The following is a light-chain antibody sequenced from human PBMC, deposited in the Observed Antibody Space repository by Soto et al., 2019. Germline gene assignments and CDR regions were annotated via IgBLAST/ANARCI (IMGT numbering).Light chain of an antibody. CDR1: SSDVGGFNY. J-gene: IGLJ3*02. CDR3: CSYAGNYTWV. CDR2: DVS. Sequence: QSVLTQPRSLSGSPGQSVTVSCTGTSSDVGGFNYVSWYQQHPGKAPKLVIYDVSKRPSGVPDRFSGSKSGNTASLTISGLQAEDEADYYCCSYAGNYTWVFGGGTKLTVL. V-gene: IGLV2-11*01.